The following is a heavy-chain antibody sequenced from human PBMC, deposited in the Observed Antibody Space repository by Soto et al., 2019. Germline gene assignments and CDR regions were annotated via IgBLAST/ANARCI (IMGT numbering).Heavy chain of an antibody. CDR1: GFTFSSYA. J-gene: IGHJ6*02. CDR2: ISYDGSNK. CDR3: ARPPTRTYTAMVTGYYYYGMDV. D-gene: IGHD5-18*01. Sequence: PGGSLRLSCAASGFTFSSYAMHWVRQAPGKGLEWVAVISYDGSNKYYADSVKGRFTISRDNSKNTLYLQMNSLRAEDTAVYYCARPPTRTYTAMVTGYYYYGMDVWGQGTTVTVSS. V-gene: IGHV3-30-3*01.